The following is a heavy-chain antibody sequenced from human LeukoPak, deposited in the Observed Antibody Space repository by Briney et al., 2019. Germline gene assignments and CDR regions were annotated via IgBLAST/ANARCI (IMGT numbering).Heavy chain of an antibody. Sequence: TGGSLILSCATSGFIFTDYGLHWVGQGPGKGLEWVAFVQRDGINTYYADSVKGRFIISRDDSKNIVYLQMITLKTEDTAVYYCAKRHRENNDVLSGSLHLDCWGPGTLVIVSS. V-gene: IGHV3-30*02. CDR2: VQRDGINT. CDR3: AKRHRENNDVLSGSLHLDC. D-gene: IGHD1/OR15-1a*01. CDR1: GFIFTDYG. J-gene: IGHJ4*01.